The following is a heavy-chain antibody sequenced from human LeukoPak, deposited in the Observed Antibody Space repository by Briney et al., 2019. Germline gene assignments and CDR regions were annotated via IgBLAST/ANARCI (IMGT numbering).Heavy chain of an antibody. CDR1: GFMLSIYV. CDR3: GRYYVMDV. V-gene: IGHV3-23*01. J-gene: IGHJ6*02. Sequence: PGGSLRLSCAASGFMLSIYVMNWVRQAPGKGLEWVSTISDSGGSTYYADSVKGRFTISRDNSKSTLYLQMNSLRAEDTAVYYCGRYYVMDVWGQGTSVTVSS. CDR2: ISDSGGST.